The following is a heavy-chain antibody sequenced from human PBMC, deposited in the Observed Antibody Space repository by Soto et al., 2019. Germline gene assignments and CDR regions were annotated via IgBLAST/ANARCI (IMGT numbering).Heavy chain of an antibody. V-gene: IGHV4-34*01. CDR1: GGSFSGYY. Sequence: PSETLSLTCAVYGGSFSGYYWSWIRQPPGKGLEWIGEINHSGSTNYNPSLKSRVTISVDTSKNQFSLKLSSVTAADTAVYYCARGYSSGYVGNWFDPWGQGTLVTVSS. J-gene: IGHJ5*02. CDR3: ARGYSSGYVGNWFDP. CDR2: INHSGST. D-gene: IGHD3-22*01.